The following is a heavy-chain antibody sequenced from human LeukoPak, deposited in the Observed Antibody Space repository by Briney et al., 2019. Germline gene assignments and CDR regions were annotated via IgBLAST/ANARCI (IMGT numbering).Heavy chain of an antibody. J-gene: IGHJ4*02. CDR1: GFIFSSYW. CDR3: ARDVVEYCSGGSCTRYAY. V-gene: IGHV3-7*01. CDR2: IKKDGSEK. D-gene: IGHD2-15*01. Sequence: GGSLRLSCAGSGFIFSSYWMSWVRQAPGKGLEWVANIKKDGSEKYYVDSLKGRFSISRDNAKNSLYLQMNSLRVEDTAVYYCARDVVEYCSGGSCTRYAYWGQGSLVTVSS.